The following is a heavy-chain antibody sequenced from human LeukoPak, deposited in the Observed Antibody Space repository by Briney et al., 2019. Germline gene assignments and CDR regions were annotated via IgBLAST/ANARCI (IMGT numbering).Heavy chain of an antibody. J-gene: IGHJ4*02. CDR2: ISSGSNYI. CDR3: ARDSSGWRLFDY. CDR1: GFTFSSYT. V-gene: IGHV3-21*01. D-gene: IGHD6-19*01. Sequence: GGSLRLSCAAFGFTFSSYTMNWVRQAPGKGLEWVSSISSGSNYIYYTDSVKGRFTISRDNAKNSLYLQMNSLRAEDTAVYYCARDSSGWRLFDYWGQGTLVTVSS.